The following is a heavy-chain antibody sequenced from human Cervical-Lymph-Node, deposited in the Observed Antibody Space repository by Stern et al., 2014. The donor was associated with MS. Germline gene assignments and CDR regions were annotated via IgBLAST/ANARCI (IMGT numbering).Heavy chain of an antibody. V-gene: IGHV5-51*01. J-gene: IGHJ4*02. CDR3: ARHGALAGTDY. D-gene: IGHD6-19*01. CDR1: GYSFTTYW. CDR2: IYPGDSDT. Sequence: EVQLEESGAEVKKPGESLKISCKGFGYSFTTYWIAWVRQMPGKGLEWMGIIYPGDSDTRYSPSFQGQVTFSADKSISTAYLQWTSLKASDTAVYYCARHGALAGTDYWGQGTLVTVSS.